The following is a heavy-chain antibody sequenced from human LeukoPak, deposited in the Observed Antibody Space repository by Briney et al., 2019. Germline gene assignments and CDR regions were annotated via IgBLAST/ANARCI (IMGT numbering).Heavy chain of an antibody. CDR2: MSYEGSYK. Sequence: GGPLRLSCVASGFTFSRHDMHRVRQAPGKGLEWVAVMSYEGSYKFFDDSVKGRFTISRDNSKTTLYLQMNRLSPEDTAVYYCAKSQLTTVDYLGMDVWGHGTTVIVSS. CDR3: AKSQLTTVDYLGMDV. V-gene: IGHV3-30*18. J-gene: IGHJ6*02. D-gene: IGHD4-23*01. CDR1: GFTFSRHD.